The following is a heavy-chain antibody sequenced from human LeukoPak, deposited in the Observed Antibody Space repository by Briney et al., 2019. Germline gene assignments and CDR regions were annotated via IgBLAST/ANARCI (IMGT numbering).Heavy chain of an antibody. Sequence: SETLSLTCTVSGGSVSSGSYYWSWIRQPPAKGLEWIGYIYYSGSTNYNPSLKSRVTISVDTSKNQFSLKLSSVTAADTAVYYCARKVSNRPFDYWGQGTLVTVSS. V-gene: IGHV4-61*01. J-gene: IGHJ4*02. D-gene: IGHD3-3*02. CDR2: IYYSGST. CDR3: ARKVSNRPFDY. CDR1: GGSVSSGSYY.